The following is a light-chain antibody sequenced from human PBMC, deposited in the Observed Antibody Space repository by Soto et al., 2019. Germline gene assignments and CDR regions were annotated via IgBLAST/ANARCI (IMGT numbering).Light chain of an antibody. Sequence: IQLTPSPSSLSASVGDRVTITCRASQAISSYLAWYQQKPGRAPNLLIYGASTLQSGVPSRFRGSGSGTDFTLTISSLQPEDFATDYCQQLNSYPRTFGQGTKVEIK. CDR3: QQLNSYPRT. CDR2: GAS. J-gene: IGKJ1*01. V-gene: IGKV1-9*01. CDR1: QAISSY.